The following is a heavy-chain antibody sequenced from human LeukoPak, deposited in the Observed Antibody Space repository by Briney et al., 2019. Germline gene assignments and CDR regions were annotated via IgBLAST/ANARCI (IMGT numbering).Heavy chain of an antibody. V-gene: IGHV4-34*01. CDR3: VIGSRADYYYGIDV. D-gene: IGHD3-10*01. CDR2: INHSGST. J-gene: IGHJ6*04. CDR1: GGSFSGYY. Sequence: PSETLSLTCAVYGGSFSGYYWSWIRQPPGKGLEWIGEINHSGSTNYNPSLKSRVTISVDTSKNQFSLKLSSVTAADTAVYYCVIGSRADYYYGIDVWGKGTTVTVSS.